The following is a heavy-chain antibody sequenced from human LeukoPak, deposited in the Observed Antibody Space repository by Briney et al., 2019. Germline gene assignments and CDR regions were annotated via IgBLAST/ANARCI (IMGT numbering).Heavy chain of an antibody. CDR2: ISSSTSYI. D-gene: IGHD3-10*01. V-gene: IGHV3-21*01. CDR1: GFTFSSYS. CDR3: VRGALTWFGELFGY. J-gene: IGHJ4*02. Sequence: KPGGSLRLSCAASGFTFSSYSMNWIRQAPGKGLEWVSSISSSTSYIYYADSVKGRFTISKDNAKNSLYLQMNSLRAEDTAVYYCVRGALTWFGELFGYWGQGILVTVSS.